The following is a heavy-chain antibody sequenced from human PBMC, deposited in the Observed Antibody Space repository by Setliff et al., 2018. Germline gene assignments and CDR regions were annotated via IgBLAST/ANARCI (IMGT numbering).Heavy chain of an antibody. CDR2: FYTSGIT. J-gene: IGHJ5*02. CDR3: VTAASARSRWYDMGWFDP. D-gene: IGHD3-22*01. V-gene: IGHV4-61*09. CDR1: GGSISSGSYY. Sequence: SETLSLTCTVSGGSISSGSYYWTWIRQPAGKGLEWIGHFYTSGITSYNPSLKSRVTISVDTSKNQFSLKLSSVTAADPAVYYCVTAASARSRWYDMGWFDPWGQGTLVTVSS.